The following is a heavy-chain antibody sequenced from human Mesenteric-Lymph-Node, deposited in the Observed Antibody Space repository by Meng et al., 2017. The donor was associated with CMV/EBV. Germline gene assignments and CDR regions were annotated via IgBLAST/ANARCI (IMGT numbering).Heavy chain of an antibody. V-gene: IGHV1-3*01. D-gene: IGHD6-13*01. J-gene: IGHJ4*02. CDR1: GYTFTSYA. CDR2: INDGNGNT. CDR3: ARWSSTSWSFDY. Sequence: CKASGYTFTSYAMHWVRQAPGQRLEWMGWINDGNGNTKYSQKFQGRVTITRDTSASTAYMELSSLRSEDTAVYYCARWSSTSWSFDYWGQGTLVTVSS.